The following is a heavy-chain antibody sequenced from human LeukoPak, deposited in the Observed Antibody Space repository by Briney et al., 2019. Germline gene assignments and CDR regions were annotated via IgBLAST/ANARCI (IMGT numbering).Heavy chain of an antibody. D-gene: IGHD3-10*01. J-gene: IGHJ4*02. CDR1: GFSFTSYW. Sequence: GETLQISCQGSGFSFTSYWICWGRLRPGKGLEWMGIIYPGDSDTRYSPSFQGQVTISADKSISTAYLQWSSLKASDSAMYYCARLSYYYGSGKAADYWGQGTLVTVSS. CDR3: ARLSYYYGSGKAADY. CDR2: IYPGDSDT. V-gene: IGHV5-51*01.